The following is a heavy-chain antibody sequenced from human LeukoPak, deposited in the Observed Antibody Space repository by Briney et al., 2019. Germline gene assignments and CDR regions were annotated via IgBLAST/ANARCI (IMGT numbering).Heavy chain of an antibody. J-gene: IGHJ4*02. Sequence: TLSLTCTVSGGSINNGGYYWSWIRQHPGKGREWIGYIYYSGISYYNPSLWSSVTISVDTSKNHFSLKLSSVTAADTAVYYCARNRDGYNSFDYWGQGTLVTVSS. CDR1: GGSINNGGYY. CDR2: IYYSGIS. D-gene: IGHD5-24*01. V-gene: IGHV4-31*01. CDR3: ARNRDGYNSFDY.